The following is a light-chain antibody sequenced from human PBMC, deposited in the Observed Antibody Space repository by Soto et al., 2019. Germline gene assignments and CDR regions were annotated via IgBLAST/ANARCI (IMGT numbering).Light chain of an antibody. J-gene: IGKJ4*01. CDR1: QSVGSN. CDR3: QHYNIGPIT. V-gene: IGKV3-15*01. CDR2: GAS. Sequence: EIVMTQSPATLSVSPGERATLSCRASQSVGSNLAWYQHKPGQAPRLLIYGASTRATGFPARFSGSGSGTDFTLTIGGLQSKDVVFYSCQHYNIGPITFGGGTK.